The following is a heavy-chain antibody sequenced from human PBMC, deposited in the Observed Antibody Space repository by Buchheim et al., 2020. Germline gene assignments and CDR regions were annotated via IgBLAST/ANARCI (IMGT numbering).Heavy chain of an antibody. CDR3: ARREQWLGTYYFDY. D-gene: IGHD6-19*01. CDR2: INSDGSRT. J-gene: IGHJ4*02. V-gene: IGHV3-74*01. Sequence: EVQLVESGGGLVQPGGSLRLSCAASGFTFSSYWMHWVRQAPGKGLVWVSRINSDGSRTSYADSVKGRLTLSRDTAKHTLYLQMNSLRAEDTAVYYCARREQWLGTYYFDYWGQGTL. CDR1: GFTFSSYW.